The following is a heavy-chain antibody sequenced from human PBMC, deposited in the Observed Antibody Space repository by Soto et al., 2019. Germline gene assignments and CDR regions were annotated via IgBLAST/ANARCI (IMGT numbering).Heavy chain of an antibody. D-gene: IGHD3-22*01. J-gene: IGHJ3*02. Sequence: TLSLTCTVSGGSISSGGYYWSWIRQHPGKGLEWIGYIYYSGSTYYNPSLKSRVTISVDTSKNQFSLKLSSVTAADTAVYYCARTNKKYDDSSGYYYVSDFEIWGQGTMVTVS. V-gene: IGHV4-31*03. CDR2: IYYSGST. CDR3: ARTNKKYDDSSGYYYVSDFEI. CDR1: GGSISSGGYY.